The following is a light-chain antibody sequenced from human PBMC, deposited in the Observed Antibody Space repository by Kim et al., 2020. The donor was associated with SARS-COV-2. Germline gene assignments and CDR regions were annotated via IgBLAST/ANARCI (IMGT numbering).Light chain of an antibody. J-gene: IGKJ1*01. CDR1: QSISSW. CDR3: QQYNRYSWT. V-gene: IGKV1-5*03. Sequence: DIQMIQPPSTLSASVGDRVTITCRASQSISSWLAWYQQKPGKAPKLLIYKASSLESGVPSRFSGSGSGTEFTLTISSLQPDDFATYYCQQYNRYSWTFGQGTKVDIK. CDR2: KAS.